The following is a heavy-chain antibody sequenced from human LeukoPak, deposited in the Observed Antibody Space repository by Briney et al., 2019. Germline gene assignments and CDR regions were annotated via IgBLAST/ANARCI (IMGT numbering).Heavy chain of an antibody. V-gene: IGHV3-48*02. CDR3: ARIPYYFDF. CDR2: ITSATSTI. CDR1: GLSFNLYS. Sequence: PGVSLTLPCTASGLSFNLYSMIWARHAPGEGPEWISYITSATSTIFHTVSVKGRFTIPRHYAKNSLYLKMNSVRDEDRAVYYCARIPYYFDFWGQGTLVTVSS. J-gene: IGHJ4*02.